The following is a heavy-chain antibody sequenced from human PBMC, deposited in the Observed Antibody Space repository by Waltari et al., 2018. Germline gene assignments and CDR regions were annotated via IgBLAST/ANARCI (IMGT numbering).Heavy chain of an antibody. Sequence: EVQLVESGGRLVQPGGSLRLSCAASGFPVRTNYMSWVRQAPGKGLEWVSLINSGGTTYYADSVKGRFTISRDSSKNTLFLQMNSLRSEDTALYYCARGECSGGSCYVFDYWGQGTLVTVSS. V-gene: IGHV3-66*02. J-gene: IGHJ4*02. CDR3: ARGECSGGSCYVFDY. CDR1: GFPVRTNY. D-gene: IGHD2-15*01. CDR2: INSGGTT.